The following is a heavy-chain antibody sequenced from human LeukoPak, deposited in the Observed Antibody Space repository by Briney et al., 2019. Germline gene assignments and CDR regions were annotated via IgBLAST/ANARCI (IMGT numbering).Heavy chain of an antibody. J-gene: IGHJ4*02. CDR3: ARKQTGTMYDV. CDR2: FSSGGSA. D-gene: IGHD1-7*01. CDR1: GGSISSSSYY. Sequence: PSETLSLTCIVPGGSISSSSYYWAWIRQSPGEGLGWIGTFSSGGSAYYNPSLTSRVSISKDTSDNQFSLRLYSVTAADTAVYYCARKQTGTMYDVWGQGTQVTVSS. V-gene: IGHV4-39*07.